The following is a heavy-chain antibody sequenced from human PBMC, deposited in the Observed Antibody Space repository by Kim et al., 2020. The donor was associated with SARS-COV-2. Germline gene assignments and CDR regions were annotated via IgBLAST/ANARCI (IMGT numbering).Heavy chain of an antibody. D-gene: IGHD1-1*01. Sequence: SETLSLTCTVSGGSISSYYFSWIRQPPGKGLEWMGYIYYNGNTNYNPSLRSRVTMSVDTSKSRFSLNMGSVTAADTAVYYCARAKGLYRGSTTIYGMDVGSQGAAVTV. V-gene: IGHV4-59*13. CDR1: GGSISSYY. J-gene: IGHJ6*02. CDR2: IYYNGNT. CDR3: ARAKGLYRGSTTIYGMDV.